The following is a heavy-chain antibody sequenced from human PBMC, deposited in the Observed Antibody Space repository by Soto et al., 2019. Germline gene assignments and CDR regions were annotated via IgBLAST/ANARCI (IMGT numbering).Heavy chain of an antibody. Sequence: GGSVRLSCAASGFTFDDYAMHWVRQAPGKGLEWVSGISWNSGSIGYADSVKGRFTISRDNAKNSLYLQMNSLRAEDTALYYCAKGIAARLPSLFYFDYWGQGTLVTVSS. CDR1: GFTFDDYA. J-gene: IGHJ4*02. V-gene: IGHV3-9*01. CDR2: ISWNSGSI. CDR3: AKGIAARLPSLFYFDY. D-gene: IGHD6-6*01.